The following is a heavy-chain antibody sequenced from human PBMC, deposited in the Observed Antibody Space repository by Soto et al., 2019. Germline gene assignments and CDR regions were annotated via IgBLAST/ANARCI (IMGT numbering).Heavy chain of an antibody. J-gene: IGHJ4*02. CDR3: GGQDYGAKGYYFEN. CDR1: GGSFSGYY. V-gene: IGHV4-34*01. Sequence: SETLSLTCAVYGGSFSGYYWSWIRQPPGKGLEWIGEINHSGSTNYNPSLKSRVTISIDTSKTQFSLKLNSVTAADTAVYFCGGQDYGAKGYYFENWGQGALVTVSS. CDR2: INHSGST. D-gene: IGHD4-17*01.